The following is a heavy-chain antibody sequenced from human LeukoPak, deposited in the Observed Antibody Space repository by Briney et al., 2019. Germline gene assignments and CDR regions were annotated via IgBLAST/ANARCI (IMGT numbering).Heavy chain of an antibody. D-gene: IGHD3-22*01. Sequence: ASVKVSCKASGYTFTGYYMHWVRQAPGQGLEWMGWINPNSGGTNYAQKFQGRVTMTRDTSISTAYMELSRLRSDDTAVYYCARDSYYYDSSGYAGCFDYWGQGTLVTVSS. CDR1: GYTFTGYY. J-gene: IGHJ4*02. CDR2: INPNSGGT. CDR3: ARDSYYYDSSGYAGCFDY. V-gene: IGHV1-2*02.